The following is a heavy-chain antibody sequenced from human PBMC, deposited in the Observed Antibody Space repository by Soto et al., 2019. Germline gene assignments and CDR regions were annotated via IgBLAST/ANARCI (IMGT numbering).Heavy chain of an antibody. J-gene: IGHJ3*02. D-gene: IGHD2-21*01. CDR2: IYYSGST. CDR1: GGSISSGDYY. Sequence: QVQLQESGPGLVKPSQTLSLTCTVSGGSISSGDYYWSWIRQPPGKGLEWTGYIYYSGSTYYNPSLKSRVTISVDTSKNQFSLKLSSVTAADTAVYYCARALRLWWTIDAFDIWGQGTMVTVSS. CDR3: ARALRLWWTIDAFDI. V-gene: IGHV4-30-4*01.